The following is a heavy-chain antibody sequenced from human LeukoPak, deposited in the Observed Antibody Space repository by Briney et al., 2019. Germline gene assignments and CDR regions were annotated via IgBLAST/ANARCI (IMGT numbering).Heavy chain of an antibody. V-gene: IGHV3-21*01. Sequence: GGSLRLSCEAPGFSFSSYTMNWFRQAPGKGLEWVSSISSSSSYIYYADSLKGRFTISRDNAKNSLFLQMNSLRADDTAVYYCARDSGAGTYYYYYYTDVWGKGTTVTVSS. J-gene: IGHJ6*03. CDR2: ISSSSSYI. CDR3: ARDSGAGTYYYYYYTDV. CDR1: GFSFSSYT.